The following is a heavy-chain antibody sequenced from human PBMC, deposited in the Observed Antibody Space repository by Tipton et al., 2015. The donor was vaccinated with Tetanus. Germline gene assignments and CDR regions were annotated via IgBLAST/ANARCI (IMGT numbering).Heavy chain of an antibody. CDR2: IWYDGSNK. V-gene: IGHV3-33*01. CDR3: ARGGGDYGGNSGVSDFDY. D-gene: IGHD4-23*01. Sequence: SLRLSCAASGFTFSSYGMHWVRQAPGKGLEWVAVIWYDGSNKYYADSVKGRFTISRDNSKNTLYLQMNSLRAEDTAVYYCARGGGDYGGNSGVSDFDYWGQGTLVTVSS. CDR1: GFTFSSYG. J-gene: IGHJ4*02.